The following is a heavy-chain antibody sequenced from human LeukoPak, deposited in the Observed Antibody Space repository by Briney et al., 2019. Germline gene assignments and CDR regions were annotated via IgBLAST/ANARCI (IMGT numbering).Heavy chain of an antibody. CDR3: AREIIWSSNMRSFDY. V-gene: IGHV4-59*01. J-gene: IGHJ4*02. CDR2: IYDSGST. Sequence: SDTLTLSCTASGCTITSYYMSWIRQPPGQGLEWIGYIYDSGSTNYKPHRKSRVTIAVATTKNQFSLTLSSVTAAATAVYSCAREIIWSSNMRSFDYWGQGTLVTVSS. D-gene: IGHD2-2*01. CDR1: GCTITSYY.